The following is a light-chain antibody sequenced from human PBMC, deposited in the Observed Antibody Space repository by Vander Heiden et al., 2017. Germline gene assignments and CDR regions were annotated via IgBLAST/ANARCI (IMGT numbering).Light chain of an antibody. CDR2: EGS. CDR1: SRDVGSYNL. V-gene: IGLV2-23*01. CDR3: CSYAGSSSWV. J-gene: IGLJ3*02. Sequence: QSALTQPASVSGSPGQSLTISCTGTSRDVGSYNLVSWYQQHPGKAPKLMIYEGSKRPSGISNRFSGSKSGNTASLTISGRQAEDEADYYCCSYAGSSSWVFGGGTKLTVL.